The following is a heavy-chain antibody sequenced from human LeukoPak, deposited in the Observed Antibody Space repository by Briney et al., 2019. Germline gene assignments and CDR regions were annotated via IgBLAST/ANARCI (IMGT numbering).Heavy chain of an antibody. Sequence: SETLSLTCTVSGGSMGHYYWSWIRQPPGKGLEWIAYIYYTGSTNYNPSLKSRVTISVDTSKNQFSLQMYSVTAADTAVFYCASLAMYSRGWSILAYGGQGALVTVPS. CDR3: ASLAMYSRGWSILAY. V-gene: IGHV4-59*08. D-gene: IGHD6-19*01. CDR1: GGSMGHYY. CDR2: IYYTGST. J-gene: IGHJ4*02.